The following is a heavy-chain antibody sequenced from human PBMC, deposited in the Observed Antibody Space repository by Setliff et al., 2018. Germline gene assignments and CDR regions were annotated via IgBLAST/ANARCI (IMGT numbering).Heavy chain of an antibody. J-gene: IGHJ4*02. V-gene: IGHV1-2*02. D-gene: IGHD6-13*01. CDR1: GYTFTGYY. CDR2: ISPSSGGS. CDR3: ATQTAAYYFDY. Sequence: ASVKVSCKASGYTFTGYYMHWVRQAPGQGFEWMGWISPSSGGSKYAQDFQGRVTMTRDTSLTTAYMELRSLTSDDTAVYYCATQTAAYYFDYWGQGALVTVSS.